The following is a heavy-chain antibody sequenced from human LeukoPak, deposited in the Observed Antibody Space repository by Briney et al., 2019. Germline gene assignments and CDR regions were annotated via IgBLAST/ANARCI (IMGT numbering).Heavy chain of an antibody. CDR3: ARYTAMDSFDY. CDR2: INHSGST. Sequence: SETLSLTCAVYGGSFSGYYWSWIRQPPGKGLEWIGEINHSGSTNYNPSLKSRVTISVDTSKNQFSLKLSSVTAADTAVYYCARYTAMDSFDYWGQGTLVTVSS. CDR1: GGSFSGYY. V-gene: IGHV4-34*01. J-gene: IGHJ4*02. D-gene: IGHD5-18*01.